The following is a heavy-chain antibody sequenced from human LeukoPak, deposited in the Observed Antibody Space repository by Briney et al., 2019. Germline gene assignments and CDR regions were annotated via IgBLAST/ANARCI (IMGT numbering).Heavy chain of an antibody. CDR1: GGTFSSYA. CDR3: ARGRWLQHGYFDY. D-gene: IGHD5-24*01. CDR2: IIPIFGTA. J-gene: IGHJ4*02. V-gene: IGHV1-69*05. Sequence: ASVKVSCKASGGTFSSYANSWVRQAPGQGLEWMGRIIPIFGTANYAQKFQGRVTITTDEPTSTAYMELSSLRSEDTAVYYCARGRWLQHGYFDYWGQGTLVTVSS.